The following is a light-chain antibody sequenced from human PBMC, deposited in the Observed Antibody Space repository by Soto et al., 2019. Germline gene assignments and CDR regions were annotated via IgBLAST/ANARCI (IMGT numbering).Light chain of an antibody. J-gene: IGLJ3*02. CDR3: QSYDSSLSAAV. CDR2: SNS. V-gene: IGLV1-40*01. CDR1: NSNIGAGYD. Sequence: QSVLTQPPSVSGAPGQKVIISCTGNNSNIGAGYDVHWYQQLPGTAPKLLIYSNSNRPSGVPDRLSGSKSGTSASLAITGLQVEDEADYYCQSYDSSLSAAVFGGGTKVTVL.